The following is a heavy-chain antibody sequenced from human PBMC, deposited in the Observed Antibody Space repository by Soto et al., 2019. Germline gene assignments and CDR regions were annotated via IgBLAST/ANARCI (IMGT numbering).Heavy chain of an antibody. J-gene: IGHJ4*02. V-gene: IGHV3-7*05. D-gene: IGHD3-10*01. Sequence: EVQLVESGGGLVQPGGSLRLSCAASGFTFSGFWMSWVRQAPGKGLEWVANIKDDGSEKYYVVSVEARFTIFRDNAEDSLYLEMYSLRAEDTAVYYCARGSAPGTVDCWGQGTLVTVSS. CDR3: ARGSAPGTVDC. CDR1: GFTFSGFW. CDR2: IKDDGSEK.